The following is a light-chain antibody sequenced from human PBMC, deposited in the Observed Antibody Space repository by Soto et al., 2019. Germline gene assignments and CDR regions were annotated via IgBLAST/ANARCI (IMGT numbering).Light chain of an antibody. CDR1: SSDVGGYNY. J-gene: IGLJ2*01. Sequence: QSVLTQPASVSGSPGQSITISCSGTSSDVGGYNYVSWYQQHPGKAPKLMIHDVSNRPSGVSNRFSGSKSGNTAFLTISGLQAEDEADYYCNSYTASRTLVFGGGTKLTVL. CDR3: NSYTASRTLV. CDR2: DVS. V-gene: IGLV2-14*03.